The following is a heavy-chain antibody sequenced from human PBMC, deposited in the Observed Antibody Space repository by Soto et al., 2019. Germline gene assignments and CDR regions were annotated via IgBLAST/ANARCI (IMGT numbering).Heavy chain of an antibody. CDR2: FDPEDGET. D-gene: IGHD1-26*01. CDR3: ARAIREASRRPYYYYMDV. V-gene: IGHV1-24*01. CDR1: GYTLTELS. J-gene: IGHJ6*03. Sequence: ASVKVSCKVSGYTLTELSMHWVRQAPGKGLEWMGGFDPEDGETIYAQKFQGRVTMTEDTSTDPAYMELSSLRSEDTAVYYCARAIREASRRPYYYYMDVWGKGTTVTVS.